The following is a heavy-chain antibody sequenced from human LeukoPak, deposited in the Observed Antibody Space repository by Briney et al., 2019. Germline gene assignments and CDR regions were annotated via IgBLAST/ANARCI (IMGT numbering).Heavy chain of an antibody. V-gene: IGHV3-33*01. Sequence: GRSLGLSCAASGFTFSSHGMYWVRQAPGKGLEWVALIWYDGSKKNYADSVKGRFTISRDNSKNTLYLQMNSLRAEDTAVYYCARDISRGSLDYWGQGTLVTVSS. D-gene: IGHD2-15*01. J-gene: IGHJ4*02. CDR1: GFTFSSHG. CDR3: ARDISRGSLDY. CDR2: IWYDGSKK.